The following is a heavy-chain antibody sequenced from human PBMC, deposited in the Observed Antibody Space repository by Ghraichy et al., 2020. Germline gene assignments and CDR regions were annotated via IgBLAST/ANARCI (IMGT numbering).Heavy chain of an antibody. V-gene: IGHV3-23*01. D-gene: IGHD2-21*01. J-gene: IGHJ1*01. Sequence: LSLTCAASGFTFSTYAMSWVRQAPGKGLEYISSTTSSGDITYYADSVKGRFTTSRDNSKNTLFLQMNSLRGEDTAVYYCANAYCGNGCPRFQYWGQGTLVTVSS. CDR3: ANAYCGNGCPRFQY. CDR1: GFTFSTYA. CDR2: TTSSGDIT.